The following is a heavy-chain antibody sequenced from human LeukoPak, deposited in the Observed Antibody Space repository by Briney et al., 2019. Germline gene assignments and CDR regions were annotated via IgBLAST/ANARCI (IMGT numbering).Heavy chain of an antibody. CDR1: GFTFSDYY. J-gene: IGHJ4*02. CDR3: ARTRDTAMANFDY. D-gene: IGHD5-18*01. CDR2: ISSSSSYT. Sequence: GGSLRLSCAASGFTFSDYYMSWIRQAPGKGLEWVSYISSSSSYTNYADSVKGRFTISRDNAKNSLYLQMNSLRAEDTAVYYCARTRDTAMANFDYLGQGTLVTVSS. V-gene: IGHV3-11*06.